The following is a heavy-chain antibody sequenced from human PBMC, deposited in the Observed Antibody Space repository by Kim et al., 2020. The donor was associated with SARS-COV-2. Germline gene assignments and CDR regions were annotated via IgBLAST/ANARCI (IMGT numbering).Heavy chain of an antibody. Sequence: SVKVSCKASGGTFSSYAISWVRQAPGQGLEWMGRIIPILGIANYAQKFQGRVTITADKSTSTAYMELSSLRSEDTAVYYCARDQVALAYCGGDCYSHYYYGMDVWGQGTTVTVSS. D-gene: IGHD2-21*02. V-gene: IGHV1-69*04. CDR1: GGTFSSYA. CDR3: ARDQVALAYCGGDCYSHYYYGMDV. J-gene: IGHJ6*02. CDR2: IIPILGIA.